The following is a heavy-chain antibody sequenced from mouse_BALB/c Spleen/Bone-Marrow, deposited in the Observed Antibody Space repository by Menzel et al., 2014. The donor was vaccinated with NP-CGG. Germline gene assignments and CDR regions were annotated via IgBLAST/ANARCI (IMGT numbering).Heavy chain of an antibody. CDR3: ARDYGYPFAY. CDR2: INPYNDGT. D-gene: IGHD1-2*01. CDR1: GYTFTSYV. J-gene: IGHJ3*01. V-gene: IGHV1-14*01. Sequence: EVQLQQSGPELVKPGASVKMSCKASGYTFTSYVMHWVKQKPGQGLEWIGYINPYNDGTNYNEKFKGKATLTSDKSSSTAYMELSSLTSEDSAVYYCARDYGYPFAYWGQGTLVTVSA.